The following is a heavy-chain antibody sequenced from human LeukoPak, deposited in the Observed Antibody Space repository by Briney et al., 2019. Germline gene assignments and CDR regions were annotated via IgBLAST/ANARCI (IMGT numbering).Heavy chain of an antibody. V-gene: IGHV4-31*03. Sequence: PSQTLSLTCTVSGGSISSGGYYWSWIRQHPGKGLEWIGYIYYSGSTYYNPSLKSRVTISVDTSKNQFSLKLSSVTAADTAVYYCARVSGPSNWFDLWGQGTLVTVSS. J-gene: IGHJ5*02. D-gene: IGHD1-14*01. CDR3: ARVSGPSNWFDL. CDR2: IYYSGST. CDR1: GGSISSGGYY.